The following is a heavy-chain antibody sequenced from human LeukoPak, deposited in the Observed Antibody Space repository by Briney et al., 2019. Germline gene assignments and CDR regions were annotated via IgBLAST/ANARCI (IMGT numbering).Heavy chain of an antibody. CDR1: GFTFSSYW. J-gene: IGHJ4*02. CDR3: ARAEYRSSSSSFDY. CDR2: INSDGSTT. D-gene: IGHD6-6*01. V-gene: IGHV3-74*03. Sequence: GGSLRLSCAASGFTFSSYWMHWVRQAPGKGLVWVSRINSDGSTTTYADSVKGRFTISRDNAKNTLYLQMNSLRAEDTAVYYCARAEYRSSSSSFDYWGQGTLVTVSS.